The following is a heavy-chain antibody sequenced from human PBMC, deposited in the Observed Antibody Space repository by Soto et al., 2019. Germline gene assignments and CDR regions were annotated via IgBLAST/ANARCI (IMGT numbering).Heavy chain of an antibody. V-gene: IGHV3-49*04. CDR2: IGGRPYGGTT. Sequence: AGGSLRLSCTASAFTFADYPMSWVRQAPGRGLEWVAFIGGRPYGGTTEYAASVKGRFTISRDDSKNIAYLQMNRLRTEDTGVYFCTRDMSTPPGSRPDYYGMDVWGQGPTVTVYS. J-gene: IGHJ6*01. CDR1: AFTFADYP. CDR3: TRDMSTPPGSRPDYYGMDV. D-gene: IGHD2-15*01.